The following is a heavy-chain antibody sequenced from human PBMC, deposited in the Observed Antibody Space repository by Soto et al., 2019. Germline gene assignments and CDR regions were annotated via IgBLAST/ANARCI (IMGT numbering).Heavy chain of an antibody. V-gene: IGHV3-23*01. CDR1: VFTFSSYA. CDR2: ISGGGDSI. CDR3: AKERDNGADRYYFDY. D-gene: IGHD2-8*01. J-gene: IGHJ4*02. Sequence: PGGSLSLSCTASVFTFSSYAMTWFRHAPVKGLEWVSAISGGGDSIYYADSVKGRFTISRDQSKNTLYLQMHSLRAEDTAVYFCAKERDNGADRYYFDYWGQGTLVTVSS.